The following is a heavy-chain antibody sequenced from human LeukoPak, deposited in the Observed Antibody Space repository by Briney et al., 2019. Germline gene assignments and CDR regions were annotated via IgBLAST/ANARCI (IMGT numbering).Heavy chain of an antibody. Sequence: PSQTLSLTCTVSGGSISSGDYYWSWIRQPPGKGLEWIGYIYYSGSTYYNPSLKSRVTISVDTSKNQFSLKLSSVTAADTAVYYCARWDLILMVYVDWGQGTPVTVSS. CDR3: ARWDLILMVYVD. J-gene: IGHJ4*02. CDR2: IYYSGST. D-gene: IGHD2-8*01. CDR1: GGSISSGDYY. V-gene: IGHV4-30-4*08.